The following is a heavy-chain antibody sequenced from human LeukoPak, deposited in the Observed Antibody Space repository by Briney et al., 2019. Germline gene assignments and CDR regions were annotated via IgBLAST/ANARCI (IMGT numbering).Heavy chain of an antibody. V-gene: IGHV4-38-2*02. D-gene: IGHD3-3*01. J-gene: IGHJ5*02. CDR3: ARGGVITIFGVVENWFDP. Sequence: SETLSLTCTVSGYPISSGYYWGWIRQPPGKGLEWIGSIYHSGSTYYNPSLKSRVTISVDTSKNQFSLKLSSVTAADTAVYYCARGGVITIFGVVENWFDPWGQGTLVTVSS. CDR2: IYHSGST. CDR1: GYPISSGYY.